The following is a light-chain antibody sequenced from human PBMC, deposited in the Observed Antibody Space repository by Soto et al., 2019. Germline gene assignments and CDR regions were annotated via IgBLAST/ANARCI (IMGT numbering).Light chain of an antibody. CDR1: QGISNH. V-gene: IGKV1-27*01. J-gene: IGKJ1*01. CDR2: GAS. CDR3: QKYNGAPRT. Sequence: DLQMTQSPSSLSASVGDRVTITCRASQGISNHVAWYQQKPGKVPKLLIYGASTLQSGAPARFSGSGSGTDFTLTISSLQPEDFATYYCQKYNGAPRTFGQGTKVEFK.